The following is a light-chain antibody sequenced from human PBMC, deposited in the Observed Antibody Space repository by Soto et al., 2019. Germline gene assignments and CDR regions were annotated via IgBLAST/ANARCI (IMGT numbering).Light chain of an antibody. CDR2: GAS. V-gene: IGKV3-20*01. Sequence: ESVLTQSPGTLSLSPGERATLSCRASQSVSSSYLAWYQQKPGQAPRLLIYGASSRAAGIPDSFSGSGSGTDFTLTISRLEPEDFAVYYCQQYGSSPITFDQGTRLEIK. CDR3: QQYGSSPIT. J-gene: IGKJ5*01. CDR1: QSVSSSY.